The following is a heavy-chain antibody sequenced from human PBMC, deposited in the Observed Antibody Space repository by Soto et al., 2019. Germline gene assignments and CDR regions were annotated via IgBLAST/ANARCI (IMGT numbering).Heavy chain of an antibody. CDR3: TRRRITMIVVVYDAFDI. V-gene: IGHV4-4*03. CDR2: IYHSGST. Sequence: PETLSLTCGGSGGSISRSYRRSWVRQPPGKGLEWIGEIYHSGSTNYNPSLKSRVTISVDKSKNQFSLKLSSVTAADTAVYYCTRRRITMIVVVYDAFDIWGQGTTVT. D-gene: IGHD3-22*01. CDR1: GGSISRSYR. J-gene: IGHJ3*02.